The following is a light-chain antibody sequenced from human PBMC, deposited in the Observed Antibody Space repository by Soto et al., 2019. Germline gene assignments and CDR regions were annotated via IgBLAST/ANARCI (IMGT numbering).Light chain of an antibody. CDR2: WAS. CDR3: QQYYSAPHT. V-gene: IGKV4-1*01. J-gene: IGKJ2*01. CDR1: QSVLYSSNNKNY. Sequence: DIVMTQSPDSLAVSLGERATINCKSSQSVLYSSNNKNYLAWYQQKPGQPPKLLIYWASTRESGVPDRFSGSGSWTDFTLTIRSLQAEDVAVYYCQQYYSAPHTFGQGTKLEIK.